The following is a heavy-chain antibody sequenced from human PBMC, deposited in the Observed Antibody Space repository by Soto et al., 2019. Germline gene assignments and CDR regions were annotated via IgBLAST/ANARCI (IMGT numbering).Heavy chain of an antibody. Sequence: EVQLVESGGGFVESGGSLGLSCAASGFRFKDAWMTWGRQARGKGPEWVGRIKSSTDGGTADYGAAVKGRFTMSRDDSKDTLYLHIDLLKREDTGVYYCTSFFLLSVRLFDYLGPGTQVTVSS. D-gene: IGHD2-21*02. J-gene: IGHJ4*02. V-gene: IGHV3-15*07. CDR1: GFRFKDAW. CDR3: TSFFLLSVRLFDY. CDR2: IKSSTDGGTA.